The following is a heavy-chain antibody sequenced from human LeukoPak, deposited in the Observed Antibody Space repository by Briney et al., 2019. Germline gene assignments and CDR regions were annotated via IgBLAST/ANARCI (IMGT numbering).Heavy chain of an antibody. CDR2: INSDGSWT. D-gene: IGHD2-2*01. CDR1: GNYW. Sequence: GGSLRLSCAASGNYWMHWVRQAPGKGLVWVSHINSDGSWTGYADSVKGRFTISKDNAKDTVYLQMNNLRAEDTAVYYCVSFYETYWGRGTLVTVSS. CDR3: VSFYETY. V-gene: IGHV3-74*01. J-gene: IGHJ4*02.